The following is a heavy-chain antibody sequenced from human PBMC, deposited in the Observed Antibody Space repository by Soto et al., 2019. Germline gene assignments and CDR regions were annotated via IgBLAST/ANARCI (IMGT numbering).Heavy chain of an antibody. Sequence: QVELQESGPGLVKPSQTLSLTCTVSGGSISSGGYYWSWVRQHPGKGLEWIGYIYDSGSTYYNPSHKSGVTISEDTSKTQFSLKLPSVPAADTAAYCCASQATGWYPDYWGQGTLVTVSS. J-gene: IGHJ4*02. D-gene: IGHD6-19*01. CDR2: IYDSGST. CDR3: ASQATGWYPDY. V-gene: IGHV4-31*03. CDR1: GGSISSGGYY.